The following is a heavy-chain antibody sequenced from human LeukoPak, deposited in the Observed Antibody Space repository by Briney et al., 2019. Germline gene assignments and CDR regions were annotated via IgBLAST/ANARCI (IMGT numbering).Heavy chain of an antibody. CDR3: AKDRWAARVIIDAFDI. V-gene: IGHV3-23*01. CDR1: GFTFSSYA. CDR2: IIGNGGST. J-gene: IGHJ3*02. D-gene: IGHD3-10*01. Sequence: GSLRLSCAASGFTFSSYAMSWVRQAPGKGLEWVSSIIGNGGSTYYAVSVQGRFTISRDNSKNTLYLQMNSLKVEDTAVYYCAKDRWAARVIIDAFDIWGQGTMVTVSS.